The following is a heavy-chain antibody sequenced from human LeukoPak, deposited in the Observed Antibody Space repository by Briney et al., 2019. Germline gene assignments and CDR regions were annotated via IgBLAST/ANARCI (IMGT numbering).Heavy chain of an antibody. J-gene: IGHJ6*02. CDR1: GFTFSSYA. CDR3: VNEVGTYYYGMDV. V-gene: IGHV3-64D*06. CDR2: ISSNGGST. Sequence: PGGSLRLSCSASGFTFSSYAMHWVRQAPGKGLEYVSAISSNGGSTYYADSMEGRFTISRDNSKNTLYLQMSSLRAEDTAVYYCVNEVGTYYYGMDVWGQGTTVTVSS. D-gene: IGHD1-1*01.